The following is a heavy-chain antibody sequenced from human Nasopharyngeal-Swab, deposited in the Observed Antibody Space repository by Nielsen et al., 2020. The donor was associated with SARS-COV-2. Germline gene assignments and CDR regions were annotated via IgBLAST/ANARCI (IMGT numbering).Heavy chain of an antibody. CDR2: IYYSGST. Sequence: SETLSLTCSVSGGSISSSSYYWGWIRQPPGKGLEWIGSIYYSGSTYYTPSLKSRVTISVDTSKNQFSLKLSSVTAADTAVYYCARISPYSSGWYGDVDFFDYWGQGTLVTVSS. CDR3: ARISPYSSGWYGDVDFFDY. J-gene: IGHJ4*02. CDR1: GGSISSSSYY. V-gene: IGHV4-39*07. D-gene: IGHD6-19*01.